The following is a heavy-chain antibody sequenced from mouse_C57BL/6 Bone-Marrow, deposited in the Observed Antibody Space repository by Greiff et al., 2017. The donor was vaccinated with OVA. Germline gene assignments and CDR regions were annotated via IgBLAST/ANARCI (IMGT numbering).Heavy chain of an antibody. Sequence: VQLQQSGAELVRPGASVKLSCTASGFNIKDDYMHWVKQRPEQGLEWIGWIDPENGDTESASKFQGKATITADTSSNTAYLQLNSLTSEDTAVYYCTTPYASSSGAYWGQGTLVTVSA. CDR2: IDPENGDT. J-gene: IGHJ3*01. CDR1: GFNIKDDY. V-gene: IGHV14-4*01. D-gene: IGHD1-1*01. CDR3: TTPYASSSGAY.